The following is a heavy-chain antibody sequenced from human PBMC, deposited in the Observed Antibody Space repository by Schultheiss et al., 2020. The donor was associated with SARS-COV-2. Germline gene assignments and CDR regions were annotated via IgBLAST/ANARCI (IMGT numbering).Heavy chain of an antibody. CDR2: IYTSGST. CDR3: ARGGIPAAIRGWFDP. CDR1: GGSISSYY. Sequence: SETLSLTCTVSGGSISSYYWSWIRQPAGKGLEWIGRIYTSGSTNYNPSLKSRVTISVDTSKNQFSLKLSSVTAADTAVYYCARGGIPAAIRGWFDPWGQGTLVTAPQ. J-gene: IGHJ5*02. D-gene: IGHD2-2*01. V-gene: IGHV4-4*07.